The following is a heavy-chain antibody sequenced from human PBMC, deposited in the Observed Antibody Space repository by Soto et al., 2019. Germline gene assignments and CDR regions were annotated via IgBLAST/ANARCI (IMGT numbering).Heavy chain of an antibody. CDR2: FSSGGGGT. D-gene: IGHD2-15*01. CDR1: GFTFSNYA. V-gene: IGHV3-23*01. CDR3: TKADRYCSGADCFTFDY. J-gene: IGHJ4*02. Sequence: EVQLLESGGGLLQAGGYLRLSCTASGFTFSNYAMSWVRQAPGKGREWVSTFSSGGGGTYYADSVKGRLTTSKDNSTNTRSLQKNSLRAENTAVYDCTKADRYCSGADCFTFDYWGLGTLVTVSS.